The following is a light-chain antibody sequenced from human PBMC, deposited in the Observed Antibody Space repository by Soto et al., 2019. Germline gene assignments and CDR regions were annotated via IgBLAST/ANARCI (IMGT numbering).Light chain of an antibody. V-gene: IGKV1-5*03. J-gene: IGKJ1*01. Sequence: DIQMTQSPSTLSASVGDRVTITCRASQSVSSRLAWYQQKPGKAPKLLIYQASSLESGVPSRFSGSGSGTEFTLTISSLQPDDFATYYCQQSNSYWTFGQGTKVDI. CDR1: QSVSSR. CDR3: QQSNSYWT. CDR2: QAS.